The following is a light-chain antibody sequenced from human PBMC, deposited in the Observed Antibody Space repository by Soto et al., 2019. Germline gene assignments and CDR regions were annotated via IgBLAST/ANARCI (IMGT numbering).Light chain of an antibody. CDR3: QHTYITIS. J-gene: IGKJ4*01. CDR1: RNISTY. CDR2: RTS. Sequence: DIQVTQSPSSLSASVGDRVTITCRASRNISTYLHWYQQRPGKAPQLLISRTSNLESAVPSRFSGSGSGTDFTLTITDLQPDDSASYYCQHTYITISFGGGTRWIS. V-gene: IGKV1-39*01.